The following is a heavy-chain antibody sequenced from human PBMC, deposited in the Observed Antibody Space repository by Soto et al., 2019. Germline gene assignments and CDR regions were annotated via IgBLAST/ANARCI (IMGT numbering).Heavy chain of an antibody. CDR3: ARVPGRL. CDR2: VYGGGAT. V-gene: IGHV3-53*02. D-gene: IGHD3-10*01. CDR1: GFSVSRNY. J-gene: IGHJ4*02. Sequence: QLVETGGGLIQPGRSLTLSCAASGFSVSRNYMTWVRQAPGKGLEWVSFVYGGGATFYADSVKGRFILSRDDSQNTMYLQMNNLRAEDTAVYYCARVPGRLWGRGTLVTVAS.